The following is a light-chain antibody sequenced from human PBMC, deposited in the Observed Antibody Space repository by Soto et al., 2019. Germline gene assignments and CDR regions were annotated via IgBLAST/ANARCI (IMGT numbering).Light chain of an antibody. CDR3: SSYTSSSTWV. CDR1: SSDVGGYDS. CDR2: EVS. J-gene: IGLJ3*02. V-gene: IGLV2-14*01. Sequence: QSALTQPASVSGSPGQSITISCTGTSSDVGGYDSVSWYQQHPGKAPKLMIYEVSNRPSGVSNRFSGPKSGNTASLTISGLQAEDEADYCCSSYTSSSTWVFGGGTKLTVL.